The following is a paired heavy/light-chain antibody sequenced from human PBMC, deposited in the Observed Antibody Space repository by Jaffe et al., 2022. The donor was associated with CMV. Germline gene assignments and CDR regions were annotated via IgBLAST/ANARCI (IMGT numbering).Light chain of an antibody. J-gene: IGKJ1*01. Sequence: DIQMTQSPSILSASVGDRVTITCRASQSISTRLAWYQQKPGKVPKLLIFESSTLNSGVPSRFSGSGSGTEFTLTINGLQPGDSATYYCQRYNTYPWMFGQGTKVEIK. CDR2: ESS. CDR3: QRYNTYPWM. V-gene: IGKV1-5*03. CDR1: QSISTR.
Heavy chain of an antibody. D-gene: IGHD1-26*01. J-gene: IGHJ4*02. CDR1: GFAFTENY. CDR3: IKDDGMGAMDS. CDR2: SRKKAQRYTT. Sequence: EVQLVESGGGLVQPGGSLRLSCIGSGFAFTENYMDWVRQAPGRGLEWVGRSRKKAQRYTTEYAASVKGRFTISRDESKGALYLQMNSLRTDDTAMYYCIKDDGMGAMDSWGQGTLVTVSS. V-gene: IGHV3-72*01.